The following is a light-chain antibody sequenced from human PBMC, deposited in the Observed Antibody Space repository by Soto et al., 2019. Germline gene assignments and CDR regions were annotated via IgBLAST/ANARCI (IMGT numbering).Light chain of an antibody. J-gene: IGKJ1*01. CDR1: QSVLYSSDNKNY. CDR3: QQYYGTPPT. V-gene: IGKV4-1*01. Sequence: DIVMTQSPDSLAVSLGERATINCKSSQSVLYSSDNKNYLAWYQQKPGQPPKLLIYWASTRESGVPDRFSGSGSRTDFTLSISSLQAEDVAVYYCQQYYGTPPTFGQGTKVEIK. CDR2: WAS.